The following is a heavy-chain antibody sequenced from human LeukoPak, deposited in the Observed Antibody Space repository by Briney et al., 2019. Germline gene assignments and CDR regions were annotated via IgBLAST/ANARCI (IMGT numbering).Heavy chain of an antibody. V-gene: IGHV4-31*03. CDR2: IYSSGST. CDR3: ARAGGSGSYYHH. CDR1: GGSISSGGYY. J-gene: IGHJ5*02. Sequence: SETLSLTCTVSGGSISSGGYYWSWIRQHPGKGLDWIGYIYSSGSTYYNPSLKSRVTISVDTSKNQFSLKLSSVTAADTAVYYCARAGGSGSYYHHWGQGTLVTVSS. D-gene: IGHD3-10*01.